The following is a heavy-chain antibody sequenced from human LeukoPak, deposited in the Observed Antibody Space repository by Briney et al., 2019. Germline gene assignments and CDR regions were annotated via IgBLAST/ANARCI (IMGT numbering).Heavy chain of an antibody. CDR2: IYISGST. CDR1: GGSISSFY. CDR3: VRGGINGAVDGAFDI. D-gene: IGHD1-14*01. Sequence: SETLSLTCTVSGGSISSFYWSWIRQSAGKGLEWIGRIYISGSTNYNPSLKSRVTMSVDTSKNQFSLKLSSVTAADTAVYYCVRGGINGAVDGAFDIWGQGTMVTVSS. J-gene: IGHJ3*02. V-gene: IGHV4-4*07.